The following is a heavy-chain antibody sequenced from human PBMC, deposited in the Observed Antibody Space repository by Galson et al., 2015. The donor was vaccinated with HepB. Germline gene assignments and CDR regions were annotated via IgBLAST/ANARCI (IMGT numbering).Heavy chain of an antibody. CDR2: IIPILGIA. CDR3: ARKLGYYGSGSGMDV. Sequence: SVKVSCKASGGTFSSYAISWVRRAPGQGLEWMGRIIPILGIANYAQKFQGRVTITADKSTSTAYMELSSLRSEDTAVYYCARKLGYYGSGSGMDVWGQGTTVTVSS. J-gene: IGHJ6*02. V-gene: IGHV1-69*04. CDR1: GGTFSSYA. D-gene: IGHD3-10*01.